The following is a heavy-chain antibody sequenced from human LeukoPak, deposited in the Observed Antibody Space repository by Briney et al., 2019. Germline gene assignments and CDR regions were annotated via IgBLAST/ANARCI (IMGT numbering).Heavy chain of an antibody. J-gene: IGHJ6*04. CDR2: ISAYNGNT. V-gene: IGHV1-18*04. CDR1: GYTFTSYG. CDR3: AGDGYCSSTSCYVYYYYGMDV. Sequence: ASVKVSCKASGYTFTSYGISWVRQAPGQGLEWMGWISAYNGNTNYAQKLQGRVTMTTDTSTSTAYMELRSLRSDDTAVYYCAGDGYCSSTSCYVYYYYGMDVWGKGTTVTVSS. D-gene: IGHD2-2*03.